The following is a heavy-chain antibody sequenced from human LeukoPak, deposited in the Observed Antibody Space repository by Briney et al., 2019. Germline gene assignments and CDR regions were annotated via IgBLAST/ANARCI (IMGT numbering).Heavy chain of an antibody. Sequence: GGSLRLSCAASGFTFSSYAMSWVRQAPGKGLEWVSAISGSGGSTYYADSVKGRFTISRDNSKNTLYLQMNSLRAEDTAVYYCAKVGSGGVDYYGSGSYPNWFDPWGQGTLVTVSS. CDR3: AKVGSGGVDYYGSGSYPNWFDP. CDR1: GFTFSSYA. V-gene: IGHV3-23*01. D-gene: IGHD3-10*01. J-gene: IGHJ5*02. CDR2: ISGSGGST.